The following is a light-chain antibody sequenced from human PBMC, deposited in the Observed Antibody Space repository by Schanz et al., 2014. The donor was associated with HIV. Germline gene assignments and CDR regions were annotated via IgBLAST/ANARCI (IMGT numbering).Light chain of an antibody. V-gene: IGLV3-21*04. CDR2: YDS. CDR3: QVWDSSSDHVV. J-gene: IGLJ2*01. CDR1: NIGSKS. Sequence: SYELTQPPSVSVAPGKTARITCGGNNIGSKSVHWYQQKPGQAPVLGIYYDSDRPSGIPERLSGSNSGNTATLTISRVEAGDEADYYCQVWDSSSDHVVFGGGTKLPVL.